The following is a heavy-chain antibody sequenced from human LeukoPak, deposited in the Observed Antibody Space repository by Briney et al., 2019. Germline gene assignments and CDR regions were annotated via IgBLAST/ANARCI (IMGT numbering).Heavy chain of an antibody. V-gene: IGHV4-34*01. CDR3: ARTTVTTHYFDY. J-gene: IGHJ4*02. Sequence: SETLSLTCAVYGGSFSGYYWSWIRQPPGKGLEWIGEINHSGSTNYNPSLKSRVTISVDTSKNQFSLKLSSVTAADTAVYYCARTTVTTHYFDYWGQGTLVTVSS. CDR1: GGSFSGYY. CDR2: INHSGST. D-gene: IGHD4-17*01.